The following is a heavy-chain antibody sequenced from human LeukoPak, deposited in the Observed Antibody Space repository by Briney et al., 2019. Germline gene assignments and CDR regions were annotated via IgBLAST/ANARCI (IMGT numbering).Heavy chain of an antibody. V-gene: IGHV4-34*01. Sequence: PSETLSLTCAVYGGSFSGYYWSWIRQPPGKGLEWIGEINHSGSTNYNPSLKSRVTISVDTSKNQFSLKLSSVTAADTAVYYCARGTGGIAFTHDYWGQGTLVTVSS. J-gene: IGHJ4*02. CDR3: ARGTGGIAFTHDY. D-gene: IGHD6-13*01. CDR1: GGSFSGYY. CDR2: INHSGST.